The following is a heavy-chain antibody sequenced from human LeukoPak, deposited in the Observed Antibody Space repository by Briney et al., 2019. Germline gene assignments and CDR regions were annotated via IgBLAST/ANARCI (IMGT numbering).Heavy chain of an antibody. Sequence: SVKVSCKASGYTFTSYGISWVRQAPGQGLEWMGGIIPIFGTANYAQKFQGRVTITADESTSTAYMELSSLRSEDTAVYYCARVEGWFGESLSYPGLDYGMDVWGQGTTVTVSS. CDR2: IIPIFGTA. D-gene: IGHD3-10*01. V-gene: IGHV1-69*13. CDR1: GYTFTSYG. CDR3: ARVEGWFGESLSYPGLDYGMDV. J-gene: IGHJ6*02.